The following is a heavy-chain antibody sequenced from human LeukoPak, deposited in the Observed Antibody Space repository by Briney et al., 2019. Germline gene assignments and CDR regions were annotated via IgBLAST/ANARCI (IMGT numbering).Heavy chain of an antibody. CDR1: GYTFTGYY. D-gene: IGHD4-23*01. Sequence: ALVTVSFTASGYTFTGYYMHWVRQAPGQGLEWMGWINPNSGGTNHAQKFQGRVTMTRDTSISTAYMELSRLRSDDTAVYYCARGVYGGNLIYYYYGMDVWGQGTTVTVSS. J-gene: IGHJ6*02. CDR2: INPNSGGT. V-gene: IGHV1-2*02. CDR3: ARGVYGGNLIYYYYGMDV.